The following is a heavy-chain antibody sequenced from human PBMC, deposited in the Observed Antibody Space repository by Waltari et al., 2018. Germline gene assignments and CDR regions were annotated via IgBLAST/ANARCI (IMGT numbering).Heavy chain of an antibody. J-gene: IGHJ6*02. CDR1: GGTFSSYA. V-gene: IGHV1-69*13. CDR3: ARRGVRDGYEVDYYYYYGMDV. D-gene: IGHD5-12*01. CDR2: IIPIFGTA. Sequence: QVQLVQSGAEVKKPGSSVKVSCKASGGTFSSYAISWVRQAPGQGLEWMGGIIPIFGTANYAQKFQGRVTITADESTSTAYMELSSLRSEDTAVYYCARRGVRDGYEVDYYYYYGMDVWGQGTTVTVSS.